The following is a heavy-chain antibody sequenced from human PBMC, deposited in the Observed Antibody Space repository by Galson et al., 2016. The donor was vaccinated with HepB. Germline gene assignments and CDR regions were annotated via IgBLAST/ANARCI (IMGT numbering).Heavy chain of an antibody. V-gene: IGHV3-20*04. CDR1: GFTFDDYG. J-gene: IGHJ4*02. D-gene: IGHD1-1*01. CDR3: ARSFFRRTVNWTPFDY. Sequence: SCAASGFTFDDYGLTWVRQAPGRGLEWVSGINWNGDSTAYADSVRGRFTISRDNARNSLYLQMNSLRAEDTALYYCARSFFRRTVNWTPFDYWGQGTLVTVSS. CDR2: INWNGDST.